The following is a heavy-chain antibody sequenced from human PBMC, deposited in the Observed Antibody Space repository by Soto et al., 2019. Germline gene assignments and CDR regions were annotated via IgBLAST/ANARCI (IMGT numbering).Heavy chain of an antibody. D-gene: IGHD4-17*01. CDR2: ISGSGGRT. CDR3: GKDHSTGNYGDYGKQGN. V-gene: IGHV3-23*01. CDR1: GFTFSSYA. Sequence: GGSLRLSCAASGFTFSSYAMSWVRQAPGKGLEWVSAISGSGGRTYYADSVKGRFTTSRDNSKNTLYLQMNSLRAEDTAVYYCGKDHSTGNYGDYGKQGNWGQGTLVTVSS. J-gene: IGHJ4*02.